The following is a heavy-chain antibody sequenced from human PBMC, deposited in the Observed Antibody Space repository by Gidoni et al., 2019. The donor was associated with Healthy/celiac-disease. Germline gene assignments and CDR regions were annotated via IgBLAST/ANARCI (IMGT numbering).Heavy chain of an antibody. D-gene: IGHD1-26*01. Sequence: EVQLVETGGGLIQPGGSLRLSCAASVFTVSSNYMSWVRQAPGKGLEWVSVIYSGGSTYYADSVKGRFTISRDNSKNTLYLQMNSLRAEDTAVYYCARDPGGELTDYWGQGTLVTVSS. V-gene: IGHV3-53*02. CDR2: IYSGGST. CDR3: ARDPGGELTDY. CDR1: VFTVSSNY. J-gene: IGHJ4*02.